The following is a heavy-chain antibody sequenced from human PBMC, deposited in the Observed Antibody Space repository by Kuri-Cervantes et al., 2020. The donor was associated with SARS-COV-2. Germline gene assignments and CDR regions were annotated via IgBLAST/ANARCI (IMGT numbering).Heavy chain of an antibody. CDR3: ARDYFDY. Sequence: ASVKVSCKASGGTFTTYGFTWVRQAPGQGLEWMGGIIPNSGGTNYAQKFQGRVTMTRDTSISTAYMELSRLRSDDTAVYYCARDYFDYWGQGTLVTVSS. V-gene: IGHV1-2*02. CDR2: IIPNSGGT. J-gene: IGHJ4*02. CDR1: GGTFTTYG.